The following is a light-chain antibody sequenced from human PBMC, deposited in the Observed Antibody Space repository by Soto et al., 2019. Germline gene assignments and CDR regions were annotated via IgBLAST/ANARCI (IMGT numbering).Light chain of an antibody. J-gene: IGKJ1*01. CDR1: QSVSSSY. CDR3: QHYGSSRWT. Sequence: EIVLTQSPGTLSLSPGERATLSCMASQSVSSSYLAWYQQKPGQAPRLLIYGASSRATGIPDRFSGSGSGTDFTLTISRLEPEDFAVYYCQHYGSSRWTFGQGTKVEIK. CDR2: GAS. V-gene: IGKV3-20*01.